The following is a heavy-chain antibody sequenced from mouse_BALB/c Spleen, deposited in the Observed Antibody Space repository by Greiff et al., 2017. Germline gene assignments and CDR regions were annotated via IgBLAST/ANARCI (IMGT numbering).Heavy chain of an antibody. J-gene: IGHJ3*01. CDR1: GYSFTGYF. V-gene: IGHV1-20*02. Sequence: VQLQQSGPELVKPGASVKISCKASGYSFTGYFMNWVMQSHGKSLEWIGRINPYNGDTFYNQKFKGKATLTVDKSSSTAHVELRSLASEDSAVYYCARATVVEEFAYWGQGTLVTVSA. CDR2: INPYNGDT. CDR3: ARATVVEEFAY. D-gene: IGHD1-1*01.